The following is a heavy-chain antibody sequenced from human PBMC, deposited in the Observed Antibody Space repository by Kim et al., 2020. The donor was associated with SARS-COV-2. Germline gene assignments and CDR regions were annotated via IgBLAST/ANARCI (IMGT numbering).Heavy chain of an antibody. Sequence: EHSGSANYHPSLTSRVTISADTSNNQFSLKMNSVTAADTAIYYCARYDFWSRGTLVTVSS. CDR3: ARYDF. J-gene: IGHJ4*02. V-gene: IGHV4-34*01. CDR2: EHSGSA. D-gene: IGHD3-3*01.